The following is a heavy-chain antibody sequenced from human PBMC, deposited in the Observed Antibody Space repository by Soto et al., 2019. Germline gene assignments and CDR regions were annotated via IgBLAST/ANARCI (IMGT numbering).Heavy chain of an antibody. J-gene: IGHJ5*02. CDR1: GYTLTELS. D-gene: IGHD6-13*01. Sequence: GPPVKVSCKVSGYTLTELSMHWVRQAPGKGLEWMGGFDPEDGETIYAQKFQGRVTMTEDTSTDTAYMELSSLRSEDTAVYYCATVRYSSSRKRSWFDPWGQGTLVTVSS. CDR3: ATVRYSSSRKRSWFDP. V-gene: IGHV1-24*01. CDR2: FDPEDGET.